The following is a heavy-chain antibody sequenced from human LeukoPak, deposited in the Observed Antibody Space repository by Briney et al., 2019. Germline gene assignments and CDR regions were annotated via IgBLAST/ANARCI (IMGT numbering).Heavy chain of an antibody. Sequence: QPGGSLRLFCGASGFTFSSYAMSWVRQAPGKGLEWVSAFSGRCGSTYYADSVKGLFTISRDKSKNTLYLQMNSLRAEDTAVYYCAKGLASYYYYGMDVWGQGTTVTVSS. V-gene: IGHV3-23*01. J-gene: IGHJ6*02. CDR1: GFTFSSYA. CDR2: FSGRCGST. CDR3: AKGLASYYYYGMDV. D-gene: IGHD3-16*01.